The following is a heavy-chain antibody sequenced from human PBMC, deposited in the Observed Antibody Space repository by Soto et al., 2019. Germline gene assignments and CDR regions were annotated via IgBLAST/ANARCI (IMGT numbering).Heavy chain of an antibody. CDR1: GYSLDSHW. Sequence: GEPLTISCHGSGYSLDSHWIGWVRQMLGQGLEWMGIIYPGYSDTTYSPSFQGQVTLSVDNSISTAYLQWSSLRASDTAIYYWAILVAAAGSGYFDIWGQGNLVTV. D-gene: IGHD6-13*01. V-gene: IGHV5-51*01. CDR3: AILVAAAGSGYFDI. CDR2: IYPGYSDT. J-gene: IGHJ4*02.